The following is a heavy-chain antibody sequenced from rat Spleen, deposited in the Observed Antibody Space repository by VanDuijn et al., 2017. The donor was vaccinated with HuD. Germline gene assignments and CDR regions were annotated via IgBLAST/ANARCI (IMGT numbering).Heavy chain of an antibody. CDR1: GFSLISYA. V-gene: IGHV2-15*01. Sequence: QVQLKESGPGLVQPSQTLSLTCTVSGFSLISYAVNWVRQPPGKGLEWMGVIWTGGSTAYNSLLKSRLSISRDTSKSQVFLKMNSLQTDDTAIYFCTRRYYGYTPFDYWGQGVMVTVSS. CDR3: TRRYYGYTPFDY. J-gene: IGHJ2*01. CDR2: IWTGGST. D-gene: IGHD1-9*01.